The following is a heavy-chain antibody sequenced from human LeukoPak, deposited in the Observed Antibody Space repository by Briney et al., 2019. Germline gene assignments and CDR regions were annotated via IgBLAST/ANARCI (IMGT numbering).Heavy chain of an antibody. Sequence: QPGGSLRLSCAASGFSFSSFAMSWVRQAPGKGLEWVSGISGSGGSTYYADFVKGRFTISRDNSKNTLYLQMNSLRAEDTAVYYCAKCARIDWLPIDYWGQGTLVIVSS. V-gene: IGHV3-23*01. CDR1: GFSFSSFA. J-gene: IGHJ4*02. D-gene: IGHD3-9*01. CDR3: AKCARIDWLPIDY. CDR2: ISGSGGST.